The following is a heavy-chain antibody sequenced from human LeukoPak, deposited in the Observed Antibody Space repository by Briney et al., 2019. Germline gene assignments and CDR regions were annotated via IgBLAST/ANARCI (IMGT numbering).Heavy chain of an antibody. J-gene: IGHJ5*02. CDR1: GGTFSSYA. CDR3: ARAYDYGDYRYWFDP. V-gene: IGHV1-69*13. Sequence: GASVKVSCKASGGTFSSYAISWVRQAPGQGLEWMGGIIPIFGTANYAQKFQGRVTITADESTSTAYMELSSLRSEDTAVYYCARAYDYGDYRYWFDPWGQGTLVTVSS. CDR2: IIPIFGTA. D-gene: IGHD4-17*01.